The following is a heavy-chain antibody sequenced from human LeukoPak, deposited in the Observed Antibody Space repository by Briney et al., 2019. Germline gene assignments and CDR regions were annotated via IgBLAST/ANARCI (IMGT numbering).Heavy chain of an antibody. CDR1: GGSISSSSYY. CDR2: IYYSGST. J-gene: IGHJ5*02. V-gene: IGHV4-39*07. D-gene: IGHD3-22*01. Sequence: SETLSLTCTVSGGSISSSSYYWGWIRQPPGKGLEWIGSIYYSGSTYYNPSLKSRVTISVDRSKNQFSLKLSSVTAADTAVYYCARGSHYYDSSGYYFGWFDPWGQGTLVTVSS. CDR3: ARGSHYYDSSGYYFGWFDP.